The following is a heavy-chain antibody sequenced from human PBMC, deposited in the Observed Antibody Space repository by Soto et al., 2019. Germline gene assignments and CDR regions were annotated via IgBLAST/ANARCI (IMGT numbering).Heavy chain of an antibody. CDR2: ISGGGDTT. Sequence: EVQLLESGGGLVQPGGSLRLSCAASGFTFNNYAMTWVRQAPGKGLEWVSAISGGGDTTSYADSVKGRFTVSRDGSKNTLYLQLSSLRAEDTPLYYCAKGRGGSGSLTPRLDFWGQSTLVTVSS. J-gene: IGHJ4*02. V-gene: IGHV3-23*01. CDR3: AKGRGGSGSLTPRLDF. CDR1: GFTFNNYA. D-gene: IGHD3-10*01.